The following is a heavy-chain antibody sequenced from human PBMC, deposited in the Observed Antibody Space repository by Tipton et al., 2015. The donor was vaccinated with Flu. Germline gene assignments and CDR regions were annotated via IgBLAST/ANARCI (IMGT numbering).Heavy chain of an antibody. CDR1: GGSVSSDDYY. V-gene: IGHV4-61*08. J-gene: IGHJ5*02. CDR2: IRHSGTT. Sequence: TLSLTCTVSGGSVSSDDYYWDWIRQAPGKGLEWIAYIRHSGTTNYSPSLRSRVTISVDTSKNQFSLKLDSVTAADTAVYYCARARHCSGGSCYYENWFDPWGQGTLVTVSS. CDR3: ARARHCSGGSCYYENWFDP. D-gene: IGHD2-15*01.